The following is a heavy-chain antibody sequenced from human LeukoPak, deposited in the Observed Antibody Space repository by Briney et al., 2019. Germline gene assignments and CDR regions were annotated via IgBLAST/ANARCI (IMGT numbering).Heavy chain of an antibody. CDR2: IYYSGGT. Sequence: KTSETLPLTCTVSGGSISSGDYYWSWIRQPPGKGLEWIGYIYYSGGTYYNPSLKSRVTISVDTSKNQFSLKLSSVTAADTAVYYCAREQFRAVLVPAAMAGGAFDIWGQGTMVTVSS. J-gene: IGHJ3*02. CDR1: GGSISSGDYY. V-gene: IGHV4-30-4*01. CDR3: AREQFRAVLVPAAMAGGAFDI. D-gene: IGHD2-2*01.